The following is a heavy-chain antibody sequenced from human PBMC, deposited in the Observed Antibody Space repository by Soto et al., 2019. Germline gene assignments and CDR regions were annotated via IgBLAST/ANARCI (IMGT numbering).Heavy chain of an antibody. CDR2: ISYDGSNK. CDR3: AKDREVTTLKYYYYGMDV. CDR1: GFTFSSYG. J-gene: IGHJ6*02. D-gene: IGHD4-17*01. V-gene: IGHV3-30*18. Sequence: PGGSLRLSCAASGFTFSSYGMHWVRQAPGKGLEWVAVISYDGSNKYYADSVKGRFTISRDNSKNTLYLQMNSLRAEDTAVYYCAKDREVTTLKYYYYGMDVWGQGTTVTSP.